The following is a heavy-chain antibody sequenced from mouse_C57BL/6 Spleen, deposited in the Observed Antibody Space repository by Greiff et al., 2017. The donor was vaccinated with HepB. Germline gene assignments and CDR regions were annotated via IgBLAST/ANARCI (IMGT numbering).Heavy chain of an antibody. Sequence: VQLQQSGPGLVKPSQSLSLTCSVTGYSITSGYYWNWIRQFPGNKLEWMGYISYDGSNNYNPSLKNRISITRDTSKNQFFLKLNSVTTEDTATYYCAREVQAMDYWGQGTSVTVSS. CDR1: GYSITSGYY. CDR3: AREVQAMDY. J-gene: IGHJ4*01. V-gene: IGHV3-6*01. CDR2: ISYDGSN.